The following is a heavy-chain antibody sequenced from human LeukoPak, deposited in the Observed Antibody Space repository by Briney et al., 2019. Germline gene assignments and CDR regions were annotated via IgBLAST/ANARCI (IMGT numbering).Heavy chain of an antibody. CDR3: VRDGEGVAISVNYWFDP. V-gene: IGHV1-8*01. CDR2: MNPNNGNT. J-gene: IGHJ5*02. CDR1: GFTFTSYD. Sequence: GASVKVSCNASGFTFTSYDINWVREASAQGLEWMGWMNPNNGNTGYAQKFQGRVTMTRDTSISTAYMELRDLRSEDTAVYYCVRDGEGVAISVNYWFDPWGQGTLVTVSS. D-gene: IGHD3-10*01.